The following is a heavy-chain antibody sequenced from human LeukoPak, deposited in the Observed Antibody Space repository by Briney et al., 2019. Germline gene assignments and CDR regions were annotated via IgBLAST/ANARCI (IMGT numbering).Heavy chain of an antibody. CDR1: GFTFNNYN. J-gene: IGHJ6*03. CDR2: ITSSGTYI. V-gene: IGHV3-21*01. Sequence: GGSLRLSCAASGFTFNNYNMNWVRQAPGKALEWVSSITSSGTYIFYADSVKGRFTISRDNAKNSLYLQMNSLRAEDTAVYYCARGLRASIGRLGWYMDVWGKGTTVTVSS. CDR3: ARGLRASIGRLGWYMDV. D-gene: IGHD2-21*01.